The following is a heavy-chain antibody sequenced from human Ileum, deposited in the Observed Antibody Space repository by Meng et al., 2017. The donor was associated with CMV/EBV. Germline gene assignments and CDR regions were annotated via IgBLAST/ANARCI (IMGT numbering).Heavy chain of an antibody. J-gene: IGHJ5*02. CDR3: TRDLGSSTWYYNWFDP. Sequence: GSTFTDYSIHWVRQAPGQGLEWMGWINPNSGGTNYAQKFQGRVSMTRDTSISTAYMDLSRLTSDDTAVYYCTRDLGSSTWYYNWFDPWGQGTLVTVSS. CDR2: INPNSGGT. D-gene: IGHD6-13*01. V-gene: IGHV1-2*02. CDR1: GSTFTDYS.